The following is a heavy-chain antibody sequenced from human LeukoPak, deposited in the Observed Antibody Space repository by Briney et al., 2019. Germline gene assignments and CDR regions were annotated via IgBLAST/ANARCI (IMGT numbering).Heavy chain of an antibody. CDR2: IYHSGST. Sequence: PSETLSLTCAVSGGSISSSNWWSWVRQPPGKGLEWIGEIYHSGSTNYNPSLKSRVTISVDKSKNQFSLKLSSVTAADTAVYYCARLSSGYYPSFDYWGQGTLVTVSS. CDR3: ARLSSGYYPSFDY. CDR1: GGSISSSNW. V-gene: IGHV4-4*02. D-gene: IGHD3-22*01. J-gene: IGHJ4*02.